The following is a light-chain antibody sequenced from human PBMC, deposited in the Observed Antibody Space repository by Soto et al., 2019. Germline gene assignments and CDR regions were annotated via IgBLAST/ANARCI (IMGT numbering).Light chain of an antibody. J-gene: IGKJ4*01. CDR3: QQGSNWPPGLT. CDR2: NAS. Sequence: EIVVTQSPAALSLPPGERATIFCKTSQTISKYLVWYQQKPGQAPRLLINNASNRATGIPARFNGSGSGTDFTLTISSLEPEDCAVYYCQQGSNWPPGLTFGGGTKVEIK. CDR1: QTISKY. V-gene: IGKV3-11*01.